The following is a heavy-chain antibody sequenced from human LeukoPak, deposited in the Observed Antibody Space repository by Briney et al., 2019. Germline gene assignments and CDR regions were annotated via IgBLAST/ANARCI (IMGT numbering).Heavy chain of an antibody. CDR3: ARVGYSYGLDY. D-gene: IGHD5-18*01. V-gene: IGHV1-8*03. CDR1: GYTFTSYG. CDR2: MNPNSGNT. Sequence: GASVKVSCKASGYTFTSYGISWVRQAPGQGLEWMGWMNPNSGNTGYAQKFQGRVTITRNTSISTAYMELSSLRSEDTAVYYCARVGYSYGLDYWGQGTLVTVSS. J-gene: IGHJ4*02.